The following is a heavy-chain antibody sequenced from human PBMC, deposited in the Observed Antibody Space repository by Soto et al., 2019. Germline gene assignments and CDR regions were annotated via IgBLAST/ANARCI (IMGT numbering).Heavy chain of an antibody. CDR1: GGSITSSSPF. D-gene: IGHD6-25*01. J-gene: IGHJ5*02. V-gene: IGHV4-39*01. CDR3: AGQTFTIAAASYGRSNWFDP. Sequence: LSLTCSASGGSITSSSPFWGWVRQPPGKGLEWIGTIYFTGNTYYTPSLKSRLTMSIDTSKNEFSLRLNSVTAADTAVYYCAGQTFTIAAASYGRSNWFDPWGPGTLVTVSS. CDR2: IYFTGNT.